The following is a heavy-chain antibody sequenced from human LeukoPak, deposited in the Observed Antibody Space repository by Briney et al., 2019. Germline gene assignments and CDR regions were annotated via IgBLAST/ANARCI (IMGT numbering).Heavy chain of an antibody. V-gene: IGHV4-39*01. CDR1: GGSVGDSTYY. CDR2: IYYSGST. J-gene: IGHJ4*02. CDR3: ARVEMATILFDY. Sequence: SETLSLTCTVSGGSVGDSTYYWGWIRQPPGKGLEWIGSIYYSGSTYYNPSLKSRVTISVDTSKNQFSLKLSSVTAADTAVYYCARVEMATILFDYWGQGTLVTVSS. D-gene: IGHD5-24*01.